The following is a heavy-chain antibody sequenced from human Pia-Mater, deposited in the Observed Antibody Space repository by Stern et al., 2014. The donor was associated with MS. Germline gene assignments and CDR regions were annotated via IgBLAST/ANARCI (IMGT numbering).Heavy chain of an antibody. CDR2: ISYDGSNK. J-gene: IGHJ4*02. V-gene: IGHV3-30-3*01. CDR1: GFTFSSYA. D-gene: IGHD3-3*01. CDR3: ARDLLTYYDFWSGQNPFDY. Sequence: QVQLVESGGGVVQPGRSLRLSCAASGFTFSSYAMPWVRQAPGTGLEWAAVISYDGSNKYYADSVKGRFTISRDNSKNTLSLQMNSLRAEDTAVYYCARDLLTYYDFWSGQNPFDYWGQGTLVTVSS.